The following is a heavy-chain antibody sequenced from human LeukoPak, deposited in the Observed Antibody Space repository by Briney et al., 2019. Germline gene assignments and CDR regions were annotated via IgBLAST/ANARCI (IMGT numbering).Heavy chain of an antibody. CDR2: IKQDGSEK. Sequence: GGSLRLSCAASGFTFSSYWMSWVRQAPGKGLEWVANIKQDGSEKYYVDSVKGRFTISRDNAKNSLYLQMNSLRAEDTAVYYCAMLYDYVWGSYRSQNWFDPWGQGTLVTVSS. V-gene: IGHV3-7*01. CDR1: GFTFSSYW. CDR3: AMLYDYVWGSYRSQNWFDP. D-gene: IGHD3-16*02. J-gene: IGHJ5*02.